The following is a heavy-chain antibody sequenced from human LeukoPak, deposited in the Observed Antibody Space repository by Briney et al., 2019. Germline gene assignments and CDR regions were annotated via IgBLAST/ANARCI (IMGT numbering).Heavy chain of an antibody. CDR1: GGSISSYY. Sequence: SETLSLICTVSGGSISSYYWSWIRQPAGKGLEWIGRIYTSGSTNYNPSLKSRVTMSVDTSKNQFSLKLSSVTAADTAVYYCASEWIQLWQFGYWGQGTLVTVSS. J-gene: IGHJ4*02. CDR2: IYTSGST. V-gene: IGHV4-4*07. D-gene: IGHD5-18*01. CDR3: ASEWIQLWQFGY.